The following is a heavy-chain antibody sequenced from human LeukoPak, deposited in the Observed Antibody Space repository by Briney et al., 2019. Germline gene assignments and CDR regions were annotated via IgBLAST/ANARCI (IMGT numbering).Heavy chain of an antibody. J-gene: IGHJ4*02. V-gene: IGHV3-30*04. CDR1: GFTFSSYA. CDR3: ARGYSSSWYVVQFDY. D-gene: IGHD6-13*01. Sequence: PGGSLRLSCAASGFTFSSYAVHWVRQAPGKGLEWVAVISYDGSNKYYADSVKGRFTISRDNSKNTLYLQMNSLRAEDTAVYYCARGYSSSWYVVQFDYWGQGTLVTVSS. CDR2: ISYDGSNK.